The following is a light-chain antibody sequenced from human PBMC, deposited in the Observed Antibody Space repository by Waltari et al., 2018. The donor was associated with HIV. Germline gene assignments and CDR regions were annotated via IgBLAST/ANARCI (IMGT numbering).Light chain of an antibody. CDR3: QSADSSGTYV. CDR2: KDS. J-gene: IGLJ1*01. V-gene: IGLV3-25*03. Sequence: SYELKQPPSVSVSPGQTATITCSGDALATQYAFCDQQKAGHAPVVIIYKDSERPSGIPERISGSSSVTTVTLTISEVQAEDEADYYCQSADSSGTYVFGSGTKVTVL. CDR1: ALATQY.